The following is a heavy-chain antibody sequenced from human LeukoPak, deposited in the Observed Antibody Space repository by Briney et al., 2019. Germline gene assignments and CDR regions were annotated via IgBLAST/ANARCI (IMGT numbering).Heavy chain of an antibody. D-gene: IGHD2-15*01. V-gene: IGHV1-3*01. CDR1: GYTFTTYA. CDR2: INAGDGNT. Sequence: GASVKVSCKTSGYTFTTYAMYWVRQAPGQRLEWMGWINAGDGNTKYSQKFQGRVTITRDTSASTAYMELSSLRSEDTAVYYCARGDCSGGSCWNYFDGWGQGTLVTVSS. J-gene: IGHJ4*02. CDR3: ARGDCSGGSCWNYFDG.